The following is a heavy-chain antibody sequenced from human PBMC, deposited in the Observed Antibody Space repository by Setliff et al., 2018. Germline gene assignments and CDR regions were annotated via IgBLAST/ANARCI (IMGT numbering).Heavy chain of an antibody. J-gene: IGHJ4*02. CDR2: INPKRGYT. V-gene: IGHV1-8*02. Sequence: ASVKVSCKASGYTFTNYDINWVRQAPGQGLEWMGWINPKRGYTGYVQKFQGRVSMTTNTSISTIYMELSSLTSDDTAIYYCAKQGDLAFDYWGQGTQVTVSS. D-gene: IGHD3-16*01. CDR3: AKQGDLAFDY. CDR1: GYTFTNYD.